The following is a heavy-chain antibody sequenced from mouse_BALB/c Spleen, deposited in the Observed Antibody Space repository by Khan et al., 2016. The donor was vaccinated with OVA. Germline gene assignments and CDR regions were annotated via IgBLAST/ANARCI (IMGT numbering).Heavy chain of an antibody. CDR1: GYTFTDYY. D-gene: IGHD1-2*01. J-gene: IGHJ3*01. CDR2: ISPGSGDT. V-gene: IGHV1-77*01. CDR3: ARRNYFGYTCAY. Sequence: QVQLQQSGAELARPGASVKLSCKASGYTFTDYYINWVKQRTGQGLEWIGEISPGSGDTYYNERFKGKATLTADKSSSTAYMQLSSLTSEASAVNFWARRNYFGYTCAYWGQGTLVTVSA.